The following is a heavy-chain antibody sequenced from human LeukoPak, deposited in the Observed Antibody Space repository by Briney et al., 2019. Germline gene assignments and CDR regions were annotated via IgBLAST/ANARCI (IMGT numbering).Heavy chain of an antibody. J-gene: IGHJ4*02. CDR2: ISAYNGNT. CDR1: GYXFTSYG. V-gene: IGHV1-18*01. CDR3: ARGSGSYEDGGEYFDY. D-gene: IGHD1-26*01. Sequence: GASVKVSCKASGYXFTSYGISWVRQAPGQGLEWMGWISAYNGNTNYAQKLQGRVTMTTDTSTSTAYMELRSLRSDDTAVYYCARGSGSYEDGGEYFDYWGQGTLVTVSS.